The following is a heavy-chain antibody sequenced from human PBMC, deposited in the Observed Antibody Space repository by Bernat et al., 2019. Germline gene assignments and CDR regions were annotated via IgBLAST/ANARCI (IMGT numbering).Heavy chain of an antibody. V-gene: IGHV1-2*04. CDR1: GYTFTGYY. J-gene: IGHJ6*02. Sequence: QVQLVQSGAEVKKPGASVKVSCKASGYTFTGYYMHWVRQAPGQGLEWMGWINPNSGGTNYAQKFQGWVTMTRDTSISTAYMELSRLRSDDTAVYYCARALSQMTMVRASYYGMDVWGQGTTVTVSS. CDR2: INPNSGGT. D-gene: IGHD3-10*01. CDR3: ARALSQMTMVRASYYGMDV.